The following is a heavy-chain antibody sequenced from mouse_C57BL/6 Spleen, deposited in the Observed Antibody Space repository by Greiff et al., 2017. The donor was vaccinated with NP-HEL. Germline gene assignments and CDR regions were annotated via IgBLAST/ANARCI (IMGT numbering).Heavy chain of an antibody. V-gene: IGHV1-82*01. J-gene: IGHJ2*01. CDR2: IYPGDGDT. D-gene: IGHD1-1*01. Sequence: QVQLKESGPELVKPGASVKISCKASGYAFSSSWMNWVKQRPGKGLEWIGRIYPGDGDTNYNGKFKGKATLTADKSSSTAYMQLSSLTSEDSAVYFCARKGGFAVVEEDFDYWGQGTTLTVSS. CDR1: GYAFSSSW. CDR3: ARKGGFAVVEEDFDY.